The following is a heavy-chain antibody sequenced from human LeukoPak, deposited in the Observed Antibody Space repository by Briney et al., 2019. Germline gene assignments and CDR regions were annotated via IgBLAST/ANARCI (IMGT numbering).Heavy chain of an antibody. CDR2: ISAYNCNT. D-gene: IGHD6-6*01. V-gene: IGHV1-18*01. Sequence: ASLKVSCKASRYTFTTYGISCVRQAPGQGLEGMVWISAYNCNTNYAQKLQGRVTMTTDTSTSTAYMELRSLRSDDTAVYYCARDLRSSATCTNWFDPWGQGTLVTVSS. J-gene: IGHJ5*02. CDR1: RYTFTTYG. CDR3: ARDLRSSATCTNWFDP.